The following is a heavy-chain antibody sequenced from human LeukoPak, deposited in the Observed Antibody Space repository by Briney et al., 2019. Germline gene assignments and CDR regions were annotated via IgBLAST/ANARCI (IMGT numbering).Heavy chain of an antibody. J-gene: IGHJ4*02. CDR3: ARDNRMGATDYFDY. D-gene: IGHD1-26*01. CDR1: GYTFTNYD. Sequence: ASVKVSCKASGYTFTNYDFNWVRQAPGQGLEWMGIINPSGGSTSYAQKFQGRVTMTRDTSTSTVYMELSSLRSEDTAVYYCARDNRMGATDYFDYWGQGTLVTVSS. V-gene: IGHV1-46*01. CDR2: INPSGGST.